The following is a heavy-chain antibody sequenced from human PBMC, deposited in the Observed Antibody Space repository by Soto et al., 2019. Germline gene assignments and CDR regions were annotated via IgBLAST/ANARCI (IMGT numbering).Heavy chain of an antibody. CDR2: ISSSGGGT. V-gene: IGHV3-23*01. D-gene: IGHD6-6*01. CDR3: AKRGTNSSGRYFDY. CDR1: GFTVSSNY. J-gene: IGHJ4*02. Sequence: HPGGSLRLSCAASGFTVSSNYMSWVRQAPGKGLEWVSAISSSGGGTYYADSVKGRFTISRDNSKNTLYLQLNSLRAEDTALYCCAKRGTNSSGRYFDYWGQGTLVTVSS.